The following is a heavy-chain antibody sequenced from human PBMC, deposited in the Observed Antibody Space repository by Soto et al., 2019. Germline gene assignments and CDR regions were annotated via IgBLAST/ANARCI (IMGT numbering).Heavy chain of an antibody. V-gene: IGHV3-30*18. J-gene: IGHJ4*02. CDR2: ISSDGSNK. CDR3: AKKATRITMVGNYFDY. CDR1: GFTFNNYG. Sequence: GSLSLSCAASGFTFNNYGMHWVRQAPGKGLEWVAVISSDGSNKYYVDSVKGRFTISRDNSKNTLYLQMNSLTAEDTAVYYCAKKATRITMVGNYFDYWGQGTLVTVSS. D-gene: IGHD3-10*02.